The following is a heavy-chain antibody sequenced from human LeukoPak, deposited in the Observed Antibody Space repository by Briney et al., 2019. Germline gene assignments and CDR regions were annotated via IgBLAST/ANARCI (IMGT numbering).Heavy chain of an antibody. CDR3: ARANDYCSSTSCPEEDYYYGMDV. J-gene: IGHJ6*02. CDR2: ISAYNGNT. D-gene: IGHD2-2*01. CDR1: GYTFTSYG. Sequence: RASVKVSCKASGYTFTSYGISWVRQAPGQGLEWMGWISAYNGNTNYAQKLQGRVTMTTDTSISTAYMELSRLRSDDTAVYYCARANDYCSSTSCPEEDYYYGMDVWGQGTTVTVSS. V-gene: IGHV1-18*01.